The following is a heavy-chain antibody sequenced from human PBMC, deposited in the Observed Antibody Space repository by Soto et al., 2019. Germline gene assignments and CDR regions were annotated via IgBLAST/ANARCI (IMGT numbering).Heavy chain of an antibody. J-gene: IGHJ4*02. Sequence: SETLSLTCTVSGGSVSSGSYYCSWIRQPPGKGLEWIGYIYYSGSTNYNPSLKSRVTISVDTSKNRFSLKLSSVTAADTAVYYCARVGHSSGWPIDYWGQGTLVTVSS. CDR2: IYYSGST. D-gene: IGHD6-19*01. CDR3: ARVGHSSGWPIDY. V-gene: IGHV4-61*01. CDR1: GGSVSSGSYY.